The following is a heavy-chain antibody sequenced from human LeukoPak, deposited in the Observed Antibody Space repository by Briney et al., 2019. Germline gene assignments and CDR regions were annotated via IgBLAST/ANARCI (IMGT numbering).Heavy chain of an antibody. CDR2: INHSGST. J-gene: IGHJ6*03. CDR1: GGSFSGYY. D-gene: IGHD6-13*01. CDR3: ARVGRWYSSSWYNYYYYYMDV. V-gene: IGHV4-34*01. Sequence: SETLSLTCAVYGGSFSGYYWSWIRQPPGKGLEWIGEINHSGSTNYNPSLKSRVTISVDTSKNQFSLKLSSVTAADTAVYYCARVGRWYSSSWYNYYYYYMDVWGKGTTVTISS.